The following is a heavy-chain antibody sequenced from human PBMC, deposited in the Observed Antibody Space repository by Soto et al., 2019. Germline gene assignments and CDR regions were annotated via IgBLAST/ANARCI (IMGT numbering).Heavy chain of an antibody. CDR3: ARHFSVDYFDY. CDR2: IYFGGTT. Sequence: SETLSLTCSVSGASISSNFWSWVRQPPGKGLEWIGNIYFGGTTQSNPSLKGRATISLDTSKNQFSLNLSSVTATDTAVYYCARHFSVDYFDYWGQGALVTVSS. J-gene: IGHJ4*02. V-gene: IGHV4-59*08. CDR1: GASISSNF.